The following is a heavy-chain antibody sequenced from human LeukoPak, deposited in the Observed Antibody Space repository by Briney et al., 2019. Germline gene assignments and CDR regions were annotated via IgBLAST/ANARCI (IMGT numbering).Heavy chain of an antibody. Sequence: GGSLRLSCAASGFTFSSYAMSWVRQAPWKGLEWVSAISGSGGSTHYTDSVKGRFTISRDNSKNTLYLQVNSLRVEDTALYYCAKTSPSGSYYFDYWGQGTLVTVSS. CDR1: GFTFSSYA. D-gene: IGHD5-12*01. J-gene: IGHJ4*02. CDR3: AKTSPSGSYYFDY. CDR2: ISGSGGST. V-gene: IGHV3-23*01.